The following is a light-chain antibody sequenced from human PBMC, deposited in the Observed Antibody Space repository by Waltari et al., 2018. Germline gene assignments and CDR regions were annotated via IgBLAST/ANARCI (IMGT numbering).Light chain of an antibody. CDR1: SGSVSSTSY. CDR2: KGL. Sequence: QTVVTQEPSLSVSPGGTVTLTCALSSGSVSSTSYPTWYQQTPGQPPRTLVYKGLRRSSGVPDRFSGSIRGNTAALTITGAQADDEADYYCSMYMGSGVWVFGGGTKLTVL. J-gene: IGLJ3*02. CDR3: SMYMGSGVWV. V-gene: IGLV8-61*01.